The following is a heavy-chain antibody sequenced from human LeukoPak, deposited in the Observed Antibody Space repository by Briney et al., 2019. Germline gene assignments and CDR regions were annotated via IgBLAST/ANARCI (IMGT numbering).Heavy chain of an antibody. CDR2: ISHSGTT. Sequence: PSETLSLTCAVSGYSISSAYYWGWIRQPPGKGLEWIGTISHSGTTYFNPSLKSRVTIFLATSKNQFSLKLTSVTAADTAVYYCARFGSTRGRGFDPWGQGTLVTVSS. J-gene: IGHJ5*02. D-gene: IGHD2-2*01. V-gene: IGHV4-38-2*01. CDR1: GYSISSAYY. CDR3: ARFGSTRGRGFDP.